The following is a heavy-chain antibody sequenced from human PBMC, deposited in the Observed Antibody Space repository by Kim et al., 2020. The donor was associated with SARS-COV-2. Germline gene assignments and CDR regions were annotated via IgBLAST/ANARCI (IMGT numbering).Heavy chain of an antibody. CDR3: ARDSPRYAYSSSTYGFDY. D-gene: IGHD6-6*01. CDR2: ISSSSSYI. Sequence: GGSLRLSCAASGFTFSSYSMNWVRQAPGKGLEWVSSISSSSSYIYYADSVKGRFTISRDNAKNSLYLQMNSLRAEDTAVYYCARDSPRYAYSSSTYGFDYWGQGTLVTVSS. J-gene: IGHJ4*02. CDR1: GFTFSSYS. V-gene: IGHV3-21*01.